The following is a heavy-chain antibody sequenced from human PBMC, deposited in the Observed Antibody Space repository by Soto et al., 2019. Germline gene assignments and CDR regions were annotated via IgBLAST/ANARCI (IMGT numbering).Heavy chain of an antibody. CDR3: ARWNGYGDS. D-gene: IGHD1-1*01. CDR2: FSGSSGNT. J-gene: IGHJ4*02. Sequence: LRLSCAASGFSISTYGVTWVRQAPGKGLEWVSGFSGSSGNTYYADSVKGRFTISRDNSKNTVYLQMNSLRAEDTAVYYCARWNGYGDSWGQGTLVTVSS. V-gene: IGHV3-23*01. CDR1: GFSISTYG.